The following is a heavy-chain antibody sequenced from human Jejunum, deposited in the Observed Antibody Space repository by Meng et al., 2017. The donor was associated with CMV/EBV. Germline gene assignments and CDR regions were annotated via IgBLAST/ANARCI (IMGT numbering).Heavy chain of an antibody. V-gene: IGHV4-59*01. Sequence: CPVPGGSISSYPWSWIRQPPGKGLEWIGHIYYTGRTNYNPSLKSRVTISSDTSKNQFSLKLSSVTAADTAVYYCARDRGKQGGFDFWGQGTLVTVSS. D-gene: IGHD3-16*01. CDR2: IYYTGRT. J-gene: IGHJ4*02. CDR3: ARDRGKQGGFDF. CDR1: GGSISSYP.